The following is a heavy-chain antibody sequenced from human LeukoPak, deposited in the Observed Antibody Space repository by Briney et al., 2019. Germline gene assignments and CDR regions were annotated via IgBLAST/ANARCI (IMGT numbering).Heavy chain of an antibody. CDR3: AKGGVYSGYAFDP. CDR1: GFTFSSYS. J-gene: IGHJ5*02. D-gene: IGHD5-12*01. Sequence: GGSLRLSCAASGFTFSSYSMNWVRQAPGKGLEWVSSISSSSYIYYADSAKSRFTISRDNSKNTAYLQMNSLRAEDTAVYYCAKGGVYSGYAFDPWGQGTLVTVSS. V-gene: IGHV3-21*04. CDR2: ISSSSYI.